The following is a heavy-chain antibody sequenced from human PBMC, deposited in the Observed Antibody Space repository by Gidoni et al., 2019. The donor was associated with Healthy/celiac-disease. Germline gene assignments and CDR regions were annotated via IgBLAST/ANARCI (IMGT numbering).Heavy chain of an antibody. J-gene: IGHJ4*02. D-gene: IGHD3-22*01. CDR2: IYYSGST. CDR3: ARDTRTHYYDSSGYFDY. Sequence: QVQLQESGPGLVKPSETLSLTCTVSGGSISSYYWSWIRQPPGKGLEWIGYIYYSGSTNYNPSLKSRVTISVDTSKNQFSLKLSSVTAADTAVYYCARDTRTHYYDSSGYFDYWGQGTLVTVSS. CDR1: GGSISSYY. V-gene: IGHV4-59*01.